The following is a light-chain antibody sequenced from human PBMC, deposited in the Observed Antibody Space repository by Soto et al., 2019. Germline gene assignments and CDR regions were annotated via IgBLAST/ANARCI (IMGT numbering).Light chain of an antibody. V-gene: IGLV2-8*01. CDR2: EVT. J-gene: IGLJ1*01. CDR1: SSDIGGYNF. CDR3: SSCAGSTNPYV. Sequence: QSALTQPPSASGSPGQSVTISCTGTSSDIGGYNFVSWYQHHPDRAPKLIIYEVTKRPSGVPDRFSGSKSGNTASLTVSGLLAEDEADYYCSSCAGSTNPYVFGTGTKVTVL.